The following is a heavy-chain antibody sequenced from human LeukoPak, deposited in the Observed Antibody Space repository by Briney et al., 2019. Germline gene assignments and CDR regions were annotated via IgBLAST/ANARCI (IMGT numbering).Heavy chain of an antibody. Sequence: SETLSLTCTVSGGSISSYYWSWIRRPAGKGLEWIGRIYTSGSTNYNPSLKSRVTISVDKSKNQFSLQLSSVTAADTAVYYCARAGCSSTSCPYWYFDLWGRGTLVTVSS. D-gene: IGHD2-2*01. CDR1: GGSISSYY. CDR3: ARAGCSSTSCPYWYFDL. J-gene: IGHJ2*01. V-gene: IGHV4-4*07. CDR2: IYTSGST.